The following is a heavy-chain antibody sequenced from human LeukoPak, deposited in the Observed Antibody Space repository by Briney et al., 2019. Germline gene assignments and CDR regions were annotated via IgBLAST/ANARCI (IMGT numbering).Heavy chain of an antibody. CDR2: TNPSTGGT. Sequence: ASVKVSCKTSGYTFTGSYLHWVRQVPGQGLEWMGWTNPSTGGTKSAQQFEGRVTMTRDTSNTTGYLELRSLRLDDTATYYCARGGAFCSITACHEFDHWGQGTLVIVSS. CDR3: ARGGAFCSITACHEFDH. D-gene: IGHD3-10*01. J-gene: IGHJ4*02. CDR1: GYTFTGSY. V-gene: IGHV1-2*02.